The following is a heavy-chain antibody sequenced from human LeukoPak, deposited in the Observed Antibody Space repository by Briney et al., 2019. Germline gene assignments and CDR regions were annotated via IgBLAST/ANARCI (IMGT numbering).Heavy chain of an antibody. CDR1: GFTFSSHG. Sequence: GGSLRLSCAASGFTFSSHGMHWVRQAPGKGLEWVAVIWYDGSNKYYADSVKGRFTISRDNSKNTLYLQMNSLRAEDTAVYYCARDLAGFFVYGMDVWGQGTTVTVSS. D-gene: IGHD3-3*01. J-gene: IGHJ6*02. CDR3: ARDLAGFFVYGMDV. CDR2: IWYDGSNK. V-gene: IGHV3-33*01.